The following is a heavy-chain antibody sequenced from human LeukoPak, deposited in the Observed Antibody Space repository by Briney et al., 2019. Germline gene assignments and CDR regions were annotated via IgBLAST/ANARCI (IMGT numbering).Heavy chain of an antibody. CDR1: GGSFRGYY. Sequence: PSETLSLTCAVYGGSFRGYYWSWIRQPPGKGLEWIGEINHSGRTNYNPSLKSRVTISVDTSKNQFSLKLSSVTAADTAVYYCARGVYCSGGSCYIPFDYWGQGTLVTVSS. J-gene: IGHJ4*02. V-gene: IGHV4-34*01. CDR3: ARGVYCSGGSCYIPFDY. CDR2: INHSGRT. D-gene: IGHD2-15*01.